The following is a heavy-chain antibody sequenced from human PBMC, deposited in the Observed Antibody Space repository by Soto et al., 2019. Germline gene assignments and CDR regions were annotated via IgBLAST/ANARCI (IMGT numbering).Heavy chain of an antibody. Sequence: QAVALTCAVSAGSISSGGDSRSWIRQPPGKGLEWIGDIYHSGSTYYNPSLKSRVTTSLDRSKNQFSLKLSSVTAADTAVYYCAREAIQGGFDPWGQGTLVTVSS. V-gene: IGHV4-30-2*01. CDR2: IYHSGST. CDR3: AREAIQGGFDP. J-gene: IGHJ5*02. D-gene: IGHD5-18*01. CDR1: AGSISSGGDS.